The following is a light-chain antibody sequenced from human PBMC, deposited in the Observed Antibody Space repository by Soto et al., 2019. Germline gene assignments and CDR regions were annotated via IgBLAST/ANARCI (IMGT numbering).Light chain of an antibody. Sequence: EIVLTQSPGTLSLSPGERATLSCRASQSVSSSYLAWYQQKPGQAPRLLIYGASSRATGIPDRFSGSGSGTDFTLTISRLEPEDFAVYYCQQYGSSTGITFGQGTRLGIK. CDR3: QQYGSSTGIT. CDR2: GAS. V-gene: IGKV3-20*01. CDR1: QSVSSSY. J-gene: IGKJ5*01.